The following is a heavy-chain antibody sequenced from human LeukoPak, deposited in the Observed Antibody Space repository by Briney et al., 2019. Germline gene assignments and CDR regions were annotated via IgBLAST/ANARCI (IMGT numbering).Heavy chain of an antibody. V-gene: IGHV3-21*01. D-gene: IGHD1-26*01. CDR2: MSSSSGLI. Sequence: GGSLRLSCAASGFTFSSYAMSWVRQAPGKGLEWVSSMSSSSGLIYYGDSVKGRFTVSRDNAKRSLYLQMNSLRADDTAVYYCARKFDGSASGAGYWGQGTLVTVSS. J-gene: IGHJ4*02. CDR3: ARKFDGSASGAGY. CDR1: GFTFSSYA.